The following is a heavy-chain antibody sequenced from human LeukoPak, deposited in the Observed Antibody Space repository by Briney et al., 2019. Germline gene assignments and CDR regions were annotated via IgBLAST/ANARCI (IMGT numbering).Heavy chain of an antibody. Sequence: SQTLSLTCAISGDSLSNNNVAWNWIRQSPSRGLEWLGRTYYRHKFNTYYAVSVKSRIAINSDTSQNQFSLQLNSVTPEDTGVYYCARGSHSSFDYWGQGTLVTVSS. CDR1: GDSLSNNNVA. J-gene: IGHJ4*02. D-gene: IGHD3-10*01. CDR3: ARGSHSSFDY. V-gene: IGHV6-1*01. CDR2: TYYRHKFNT.